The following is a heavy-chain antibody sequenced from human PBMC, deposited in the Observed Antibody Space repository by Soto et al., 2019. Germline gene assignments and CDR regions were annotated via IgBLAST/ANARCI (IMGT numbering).Heavy chain of an antibody. D-gene: IGHD6-13*01. V-gene: IGHV3-23*01. CDR3: AKDTKSSSLIFDYYYGMDV. J-gene: IGHJ6*02. CDR1: GFTFSSYA. CDR2: ISGSGGST. Sequence: EVQLLESGGGLVQPGGSLRLSCAASGFTFSSYAMSWVRQAPGKGLEWVSAISGSGGSTYYADSVKGRFTISRDNAKNTLYLQMNGLRAEDTAVYYCAKDTKSSSLIFDYYYGMDVWGQGTTVTVSS.